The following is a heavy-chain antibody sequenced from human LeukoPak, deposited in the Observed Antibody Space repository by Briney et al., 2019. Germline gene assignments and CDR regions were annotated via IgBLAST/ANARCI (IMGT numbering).Heavy chain of an antibody. Sequence: PSETLSLTCAVSGGSISSSNWWSWVRQPPGKGLEWIGEIYHSGSTNYNPSLKSRVTISVDKSKNQFSLKLSSVTAADTAVYYCARGLYGSGSYYAQDYWGQGTLVTVSS. CDR3: ARGLYGSGSYYAQDY. D-gene: IGHD3-10*01. J-gene: IGHJ4*02. V-gene: IGHV4-4*02. CDR1: GGSISSSNW. CDR2: IYHSGST.